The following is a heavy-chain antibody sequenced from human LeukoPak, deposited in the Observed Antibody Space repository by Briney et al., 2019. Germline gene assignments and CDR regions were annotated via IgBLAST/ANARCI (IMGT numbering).Heavy chain of an antibody. D-gene: IGHD3-22*01. J-gene: IGHJ4*02. CDR2: ISYDGSNK. V-gene: IGHV3-30-3*01. CDR3: ARGNYDSSGYYYSAFDY. Sequence: GGSLRLSCAASGFTFSSYAMHWVRQAPGKGLEWVAVISYDGSNKYFADSVKGRFTISRDNSKNTLYLQMNSLRAEDTAVYYCARGNYDSSGYYYSAFDYWGQGTLVTVSS. CDR1: GFTFSSYA.